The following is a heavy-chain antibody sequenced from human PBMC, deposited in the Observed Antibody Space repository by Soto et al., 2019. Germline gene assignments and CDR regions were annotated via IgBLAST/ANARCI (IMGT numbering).Heavy chain of an antibody. CDR1: GFIFSNYG. J-gene: IGHJ4*02. CDR3: ARAAAALDY. D-gene: IGHD2-2*01. Sequence: LSLSCAASGFIFSNYGMHWVRQAPGKGLEWVALIYYAGSYENYADSVKGRFNISRDNSKSTLWLQMNSLRGENTAVYYCARAAAALDYWGQGTLVTVSS. CDR2: IYYAGSYE. V-gene: IGHV3-33*01.